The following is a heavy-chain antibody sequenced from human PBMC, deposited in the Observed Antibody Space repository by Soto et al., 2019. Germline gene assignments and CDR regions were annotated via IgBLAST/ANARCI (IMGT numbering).Heavy chain of an antibody. J-gene: IGHJ4*02. V-gene: IGHV1-18*01. CDR3: AKDAFSRAYYFDY. CDR2: INVYNGNT. Sequence: ASVKVSCKASGYTFTSYSISWVRQAPGQGLEWMGWINVYNGNTKYAQKFQGRVTMTTDTSTSTVYMELRSLSSDDTAVYYCAKDAFSRAYYFDYWGQGTLVTVSS. D-gene: IGHD3-3*02. CDR1: GYTFTSYS.